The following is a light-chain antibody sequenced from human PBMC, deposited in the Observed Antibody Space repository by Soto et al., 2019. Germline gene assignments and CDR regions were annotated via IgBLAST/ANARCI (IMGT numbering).Light chain of an antibody. CDR2: KAS. V-gene: IGKV1-5*03. CDR1: QSISSW. Sequence: DIQMTXSPXTLSAXXXXXVTITCRASQSISSWLAWYQQKPGKAPKLLIYKASSLESGVPSRFSGSGSGTEFTLTISSLQPDDFATYYCQQYNSYWTFGQGTKVEIK. CDR3: QQYNSYWT. J-gene: IGKJ1*01.